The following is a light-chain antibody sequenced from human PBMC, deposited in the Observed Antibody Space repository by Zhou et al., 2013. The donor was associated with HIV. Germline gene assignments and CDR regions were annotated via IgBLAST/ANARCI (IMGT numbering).Light chain of an antibody. CDR3: QQYNNWPIA. V-gene: IGKV3-15*01. Sequence: EILMTQSPATLSVSPGERATLSCRAGQSVSTNLAWYRQKPGQAPRLLISGASTGATGVPARFSGSGSGTEFTLTISSMQSEDFAVYYCQQYNNWPIAFGQGTRLEIK. J-gene: IGKJ5*01. CDR1: QSVSTN. CDR2: GAS.